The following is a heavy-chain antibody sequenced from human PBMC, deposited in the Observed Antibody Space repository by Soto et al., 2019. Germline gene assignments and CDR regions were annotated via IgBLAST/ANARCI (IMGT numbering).Heavy chain of an antibody. D-gene: IGHD3-16*01. CDR1: GFTFGDYS. Sequence: EAQLVESGGVVVQPGGSLRLSCAASGFTFGDYSMHWVRQAPGKGLEWVSLFSWDGSSTYYGDSVKGRFTISRDNRKNSLYLQMNSLRPEDTAVYYCAKAVGGYYYGMDVWGQGTTVTVSS. CDR3: AKAVGGYYYGMDV. J-gene: IGHJ6*02. CDR2: FSWDGSST. V-gene: IGHV3-43*01.